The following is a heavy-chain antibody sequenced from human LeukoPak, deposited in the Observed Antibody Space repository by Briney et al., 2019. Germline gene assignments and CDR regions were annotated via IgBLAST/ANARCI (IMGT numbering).Heavy chain of an antibody. Sequence: GWSLPLSCAASGLTFSGYSLHWVGQASGTGREWVGGIRSTANGYATAYAASVKGRFTISRDDSKNTAYLQMDSLKTEDTAVYYCTGNYYGSGSYADFDYWGQGTLVTVSS. D-gene: IGHD3-10*01. CDR1: GLTFSGYS. J-gene: IGHJ4*02. V-gene: IGHV3-73*01. CDR2: IRSTANGYAT. CDR3: TGNYYGSGSYADFDY.